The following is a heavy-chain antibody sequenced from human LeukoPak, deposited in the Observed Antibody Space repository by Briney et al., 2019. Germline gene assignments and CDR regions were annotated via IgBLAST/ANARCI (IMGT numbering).Heavy chain of an antibody. CDR2: ISSSSSYI. D-gene: IGHD6-13*01. V-gene: IGHV3-21*04. CDR1: GFTFSSYS. CDR3: AKDISGIAAAGTDYYYYYGMDV. Sequence: GGSLRLSCAASGFTFSSYSMNWVRQAPGKGLEWVSSISSSSSYIYYADSVKGRFTISRDNAKNSLYLQMNSLRAEDTALYYCAKDISGIAAAGTDYYYYYGMDVWGQGTTVTVSS. J-gene: IGHJ6*02.